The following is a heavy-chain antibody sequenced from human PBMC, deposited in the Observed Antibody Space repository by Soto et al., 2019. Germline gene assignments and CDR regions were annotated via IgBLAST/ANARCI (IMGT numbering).Heavy chain of an antibody. Sequence: SETLSLTCTVSGGSISSFYWSWIRQPPGKGLECIGYMYYSGSPNYNPSLKSRVTMSVDTSDNEVSLKLSSVTAADTGVYYCARGNPLYGTTDAFDIWGQGTMVTVSS. CDR3: ARGNPLYGTTDAFDI. J-gene: IGHJ3*02. D-gene: IGHD4-17*01. V-gene: IGHV4-59*08. CDR1: GGSISSFY. CDR2: MYYSGSP.